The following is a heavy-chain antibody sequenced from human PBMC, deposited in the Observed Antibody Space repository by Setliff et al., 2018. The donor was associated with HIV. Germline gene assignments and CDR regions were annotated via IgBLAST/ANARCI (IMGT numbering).Heavy chain of an antibody. CDR2: INIDSGHT. CDR1: GCSFTDYG. V-gene: IGHV1-18*01. D-gene: IGHD2-15*01. J-gene: IGHJ4*01. CDR3: AREPRGAAGLVRAGFYF. Sequence: ASVKVSCKASGCSFTDYGISWVRQAPGQGFEWMGWINIDSGHTNFAQKFQDRVTVTTDTSTKTTYMELRGLRSDDTATYYCAREPRGAAGLVRAGFYFWGQGTLVTVSS.